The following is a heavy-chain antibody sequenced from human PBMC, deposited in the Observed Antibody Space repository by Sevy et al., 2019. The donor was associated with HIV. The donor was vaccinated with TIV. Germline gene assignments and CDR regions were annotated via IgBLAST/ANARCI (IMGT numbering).Heavy chain of an antibody. J-gene: IGHJ2*01. V-gene: IGHV4-39*01. CDR1: GGSISRSSYY. CDR2: IYSTGST. Sequence: SETLSLTCTVSGGSISRSSYYWGWIRQPPGKGLEWIGSIYSTGSTSYNPSLRSRVTLSADTSKNQFSLKLDSVSAADTAVYYCATPRGSDWYEGTGGYFDLWGRGALVTVSS. CDR3: ATPRGSDWYEGTGGYFDL. D-gene: IGHD6-19*01.